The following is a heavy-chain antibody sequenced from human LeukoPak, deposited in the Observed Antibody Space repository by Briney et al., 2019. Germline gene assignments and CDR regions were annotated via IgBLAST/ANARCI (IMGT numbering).Heavy chain of an antibody. CDR1: VYSFTSYW. J-gene: IGHJ3*02. V-gene: IGHV5-51*01. CDR2: IYPGDSDT. D-gene: IGHD1-26*01. Sequence: GESLKISCKGSVYSFTSYWIGWVRQMPGKGLERMGIIYPGDSDTRYSPSFQGQVTISADKSISTAYLQWSSLKASDTAMYYCARGADSGSYYPSDAFDIWGQGTMVTVSS. CDR3: ARGADSGSYYPSDAFDI.